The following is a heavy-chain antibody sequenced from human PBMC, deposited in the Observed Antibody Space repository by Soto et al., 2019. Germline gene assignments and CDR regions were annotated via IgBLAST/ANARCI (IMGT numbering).Heavy chain of an antibody. CDR1: GGCISSYY. J-gene: IGHJ3*02. CDR2: IYYSGST. Sequence: SETVSLTCTVSGGCISSYYWSWIRQPPVKGLEWIGYIYYSGSTNYNPSLKSRVTISVDTSKNQFSLKLSSVTAADTAVYYCAGDYEDAFDIWGQGTMVTVSS. CDR3: AGDYEDAFDI. D-gene: IGHD4-17*01. V-gene: IGHV4-59*01.